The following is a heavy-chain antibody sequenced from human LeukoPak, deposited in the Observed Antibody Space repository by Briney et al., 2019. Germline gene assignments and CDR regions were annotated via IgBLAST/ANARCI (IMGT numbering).Heavy chain of an antibody. CDR1: GFTFSNYW. J-gene: IGHJ4*02. V-gene: IGHV3-74*01. CDR3: GSSVSAPY. D-gene: IGHD2-21*02. Sequence: AGGSLRLSCAASGFTFSNYWMHWVRQAPGKRLVWVSRINSDGSRTNYADSVKGRFTISRDNAKNTLYLQMNSLITEDTAVYYCGSSVSAPYWGQGTLVTVSS. CDR2: INSDGSRT.